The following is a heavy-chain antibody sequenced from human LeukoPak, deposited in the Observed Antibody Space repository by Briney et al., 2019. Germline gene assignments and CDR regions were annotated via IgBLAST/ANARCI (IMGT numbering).Heavy chain of an antibody. J-gene: IGHJ4*02. CDR1: GFTFSGYS. Sequence: PGGSLRLSCAASGFTFSGYSMNWVRQAPGKGLEWVSSIDSSSSYIYYADSLKGRFITSRDNAKNSLYLQMNSLRVEDTAVYYCARVAIPIESDFYPLRGQGTLVTVSS. D-gene: IGHD2-15*01. CDR2: IDSSSSYI. CDR3: ARVAIPIESDFYPL. V-gene: IGHV3-21*01.